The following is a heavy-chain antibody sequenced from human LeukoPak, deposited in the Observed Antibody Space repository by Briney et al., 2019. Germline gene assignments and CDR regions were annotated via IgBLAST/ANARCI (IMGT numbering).Heavy chain of an antibody. J-gene: IGHJ4*02. D-gene: IGHD6-13*01. Sequence: SETLSLTCTVSGGSISSYYWSWIRQPPGKGLEWIGYIYYSGSTNYNPSLKSRVTISVDTSKNQFSLKLSSVTAADTAVYYCARGSSIAAAVDYWGQGALVTVSS. CDR1: GGSISSYY. CDR2: IYYSGST. V-gene: IGHV4-59*01. CDR3: ARGSSIAAAVDY.